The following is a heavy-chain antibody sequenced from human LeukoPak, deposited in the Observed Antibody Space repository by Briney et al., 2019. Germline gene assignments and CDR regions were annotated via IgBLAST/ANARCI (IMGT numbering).Heavy chain of an antibody. CDR1: GFTFSTYW. CDR3: ARSDYFHN. Sequence: GGSLRLSCAASGFTFSTYWMHWVRQVPGKGLVWVSRIKGDGSRTVYADSVKGRFTISRDNAKNTLSMQMNSLRAEDTAVYYCARSDYFHNWGQGTLVTVSS. D-gene: IGHD6-19*01. J-gene: IGHJ4*02. CDR2: IKGDGSRT. V-gene: IGHV3-74*01.